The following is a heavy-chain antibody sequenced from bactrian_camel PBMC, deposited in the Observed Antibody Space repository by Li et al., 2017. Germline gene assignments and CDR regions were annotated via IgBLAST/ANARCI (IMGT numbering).Heavy chain of an antibody. Sequence: HVQLVESGGDTVQAGGSLRLSCVASIASDAFYSSYCMAWFRQAPGKEREGVAHISGGRTDYAYSVKGRFTISQDNAKNTLDLQMNSLKPDDTAMYYCGADDWCDGLAAANIEEWGQGTQVTVS. J-gene: IGHJ4*01. CDR3: GADDWCDGLAAANIEE. CDR2: ISGGRT. CDR1: IASDAFYSSYC. V-gene: IGHV3S53*01. D-gene: IGHD4*01.